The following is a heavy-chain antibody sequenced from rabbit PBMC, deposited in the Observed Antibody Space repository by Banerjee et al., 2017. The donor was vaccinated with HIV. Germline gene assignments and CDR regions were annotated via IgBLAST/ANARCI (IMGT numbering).Heavy chain of an antibody. V-gene: IGHV1S45*01. CDR2: INSNTGNT. D-gene: IGHD6-1*01. Sequence: QEQLEESGGDLVKPEGSLTITCTASGFSFSNKYVMCWVRQAPGKGLEWIACINSNTGNTVYASWAKGPFTISETSSTTVTLQMTSLTAADTATYFCARAPSSNGDGYNFNLWGQGTLVTVS. CDR3: ARAPSSNGDGYNFNL. J-gene: IGHJ4*01. CDR1: GFSFSNKYV.